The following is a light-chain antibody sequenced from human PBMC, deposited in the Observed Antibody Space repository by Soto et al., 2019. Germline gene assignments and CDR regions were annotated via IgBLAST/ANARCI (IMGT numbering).Light chain of an antibody. V-gene: IGKV3-11*01. Sequence: EIVLTQSPASLSLSPGERATLSCRASQSVDSYLVWYQQMPGQAPRLLIFGASNRATGIPPRFSGSGSGTDFTLTIHSLEPDDSAVYYCQQRDSWPITFGQGTRLEMK. CDR3: QQRDSWPIT. CDR2: GAS. CDR1: QSVDSY. J-gene: IGKJ5*01.